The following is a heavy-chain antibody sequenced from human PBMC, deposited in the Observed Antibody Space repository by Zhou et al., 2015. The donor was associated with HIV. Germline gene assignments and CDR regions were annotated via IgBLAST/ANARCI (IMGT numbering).Heavy chain of an antibody. D-gene: IGHD6-6*01. J-gene: IGHJ2*01. Sequence: QVQLVQSGAEVKKPGSSVKVSCKASGGTFSSYAISWVRQAPGQGLEWMGGIIPIFDTANYAQEFQGRVTITADESTSTTYMELSSLRFEDTAVYYCARDRGGAARPAWRYFDLWGRGTLVTVSS. V-gene: IGHV1-69*01. CDR1: GGTFSSYA. CDR3: ARDRGGAARPAWRYFDL. CDR2: IIPIFDTA.